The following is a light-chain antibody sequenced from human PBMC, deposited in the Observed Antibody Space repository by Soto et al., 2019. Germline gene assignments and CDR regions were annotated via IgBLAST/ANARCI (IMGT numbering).Light chain of an antibody. J-gene: IGLJ3*02. CDR3: NSYTNIGTFWV. CDR2: EVV. CDR1: SSDVGGYSH. Sequence: QSALTQPASLSGSPGQSITISCTGTSSDVGGYSHVSWYQQHPGKVPKLLIYEVVNRPSGVSNRFSGSKSGNTASLTISGLQAEDEADYYCNSYTNIGTFWVFGGGTQLTVL. V-gene: IGLV2-14*01.